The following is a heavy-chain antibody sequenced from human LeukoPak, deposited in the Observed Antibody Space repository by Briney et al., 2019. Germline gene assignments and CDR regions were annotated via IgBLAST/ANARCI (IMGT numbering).Heavy chain of an antibody. CDR3: ARARGLGPAGFFDP. V-gene: IGHV3-53*01. D-gene: IGHD3-10*01. CDR2: IHITGDT. J-gene: IGHJ5*02. Sequence: QPGGSLRLSCAVSGFSVSGNYMSWVRQAPGKGLEWVSFIHITGDTFYADSVKGRFTISRDNSKSTLYLQMNSLRVEDTAVYYCARARGLGPAGFFDPWGQGTLVIVSS. CDR1: GFSVSGNY.